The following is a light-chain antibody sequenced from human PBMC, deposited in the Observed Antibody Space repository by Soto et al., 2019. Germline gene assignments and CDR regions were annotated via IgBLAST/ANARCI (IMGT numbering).Light chain of an antibody. J-gene: IGLJ2*01. CDR3: SSYTASSTSVI. Sequence: QSALTQPASVSGSPGQSITISCTGTRSDIGTYNYVSWYQQHPGKAPKVMIYDVSNRPSGVSNRFSGSKSGNTASLTISGLQAEDEADYYCSSYTASSTSVIFGGGTKLTVL. CDR1: RSDIGTYNY. CDR2: DVS. V-gene: IGLV2-14*03.